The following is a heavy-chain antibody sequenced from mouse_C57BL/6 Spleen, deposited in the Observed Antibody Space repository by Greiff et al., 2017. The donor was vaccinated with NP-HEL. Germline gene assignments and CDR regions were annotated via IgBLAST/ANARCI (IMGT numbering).Heavy chain of an antibody. CDR2: IHPNSGST. CDR1: GYTFTSYW. Sequence: QVQLQQPGAELVKPGASVKLSCKASGYTFTSYWMHWVKQRPGQGLEWIGMIHPNSGSTNYNEKFKSKATLTVDKSSSTAYMQLSSLTSEDSAVYYCARREYDGYYWFAYWGQGTLVTVSA. V-gene: IGHV1-64*01. CDR3: ARREYDGYYWFAY. D-gene: IGHD2-3*01. J-gene: IGHJ3*01.